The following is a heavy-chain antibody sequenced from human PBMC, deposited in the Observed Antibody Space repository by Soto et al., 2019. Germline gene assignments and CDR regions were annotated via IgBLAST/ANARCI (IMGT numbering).Heavy chain of an antibody. CDR1: GFTFTNAW. CDR2: IKSKTDGGTT. Sequence: SCAASGFTFTNAWMSWVRQAPGKGLEWVGRIKSKTDGGTTDYAAPVKGRFTISRDDSKNTLYLQMNSLKTEDTAVYYCTTARGTYGAEYFQHWGQGTLVTGS. J-gene: IGHJ1*01. D-gene: IGHD4-17*01. CDR3: TTARGTYGAEYFQH. V-gene: IGHV3-15*01.